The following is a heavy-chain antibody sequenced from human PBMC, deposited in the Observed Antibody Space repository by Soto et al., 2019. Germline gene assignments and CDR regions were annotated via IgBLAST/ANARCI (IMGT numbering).Heavy chain of an antibody. Sequence: SETLSLTCTVSGGSISGFYWSWVRQPPGEGLEWIGYIHYTGRTNYNPPLKSRVTISIDTSKNQLSLKLTSATAADTAVYYWARYSPTYSGWPFDYWGEGTLVTV. CDR2: IHYTGRT. CDR1: GGSISGFY. CDR3: ARYSPTYSGWPFDY. V-gene: IGHV4-59*01. J-gene: IGHJ4*02. D-gene: IGHD6-19*01.